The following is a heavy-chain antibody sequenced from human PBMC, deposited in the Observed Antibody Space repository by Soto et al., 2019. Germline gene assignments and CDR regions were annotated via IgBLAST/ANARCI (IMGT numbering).Heavy chain of an antibody. CDR2: ISAYNGNT. V-gene: IGHV1-18*01. Sequence: ASVKVSCKASGYTFPSYGITWVRQAPGQGFEWMGWISAYNGNTNYVQKFLGRVSMTTDTSTSTAYMELRSLRYDDTAMYYCARDKELGGAFDIWGQGTMVTVSS. CDR3: ARDKELGGAFDI. J-gene: IGHJ3*02. D-gene: IGHD3-10*01. CDR1: GYTFPSYG.